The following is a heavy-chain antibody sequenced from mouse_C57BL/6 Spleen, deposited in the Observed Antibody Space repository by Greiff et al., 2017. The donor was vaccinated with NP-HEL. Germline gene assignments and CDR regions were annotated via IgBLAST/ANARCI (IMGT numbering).Heavy chain of an antibody. CDR2: INPSTGGT. CDR3: AETAQAALYYYAMDY. J-gene: IGHJ4*01. Sequence: EVQLQQSGPELVKPGASVKISCKASGYSFTGYYMNWVKQSPEKSLEWIGEINPSTGGTTYNQKFKAKATLTVDKSSSTAYMQLKSLTSEDSAVYYGAETAQAALYYYAMDYWGQGTSVTVSS. CDR1: GYSFTGYY. V-gene: IGHV1-42*01. D-gene: IGHD3-2*02.